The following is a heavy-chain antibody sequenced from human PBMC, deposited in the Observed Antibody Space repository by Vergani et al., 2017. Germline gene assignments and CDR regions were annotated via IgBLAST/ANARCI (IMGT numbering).Heavy chain of an antibody. J-gene: IGHJ6*02. CDR3: ATKGTTETYYYYYYGMDV. CDR2: ISSSGSTI. D-gene: IGHD4-17*01. Sequence: VQLVESGGGLVKPGGSLRLSCAASGFTFSDYYMSWIRQAPGKGLEWVSYISSSGSTIYYADSVKGRFTISRDNAKNSLYLQMNSLRAEDTAVYYCATKGTTETYYYYYYGMDVWGQGTTVTVSS. V-gene: IGHV3-11*01. CDR1: GFTFSDYY.